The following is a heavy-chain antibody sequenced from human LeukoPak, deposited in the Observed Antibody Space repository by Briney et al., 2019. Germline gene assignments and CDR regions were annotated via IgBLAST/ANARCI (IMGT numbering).Heavy chain of an antibody. J-gene: IGHJ4*02. CDR3: VKDLGGKYDY. Sequence: QPGGSLKLSCAASGFTFCSYRIHWVRPVPGKGRVWVSRIDYDGSIKNYADSVKGSFAISRDNARNTMYLQMNSLRVDDTAVYYCVKDLGGKYDYWGQGTLVTVSS. D-gene: IGHD2-2*01. V-gene: IGHV3-74*01. CDR2: IDYDGSIK. CDR1: GFTFCSYR.